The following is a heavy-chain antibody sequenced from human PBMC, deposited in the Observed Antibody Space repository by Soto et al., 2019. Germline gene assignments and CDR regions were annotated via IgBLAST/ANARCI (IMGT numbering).Heavy chain of an antibody. CDR3: ALGYNYAPFDP. Sequence: VQLLDSGGGLVQPGGSLRLSCAASGFTFSSYAMSWVRQAPGRGLEWVSGISGNGDSTYYADSVKGRFTISRDNSRSTLYLQMNTLRAEDTAVYYCALGYNYAPFDPWGQGTLVTVSS. V-gene: IGHV3-23*01. D-gene: IGHD5-18*01. CDR1: GFTFSSYA. CDR2: ISGNGDST. J-gene: IGHJ5*02.